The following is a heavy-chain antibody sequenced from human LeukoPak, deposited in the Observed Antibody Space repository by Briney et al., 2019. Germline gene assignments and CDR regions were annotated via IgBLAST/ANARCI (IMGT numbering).Heavy chain of an antibody. V-gene: IGHV3-43D*03. D-gene: IGHD1-26*01. CDR3: AKDGTGGSYWVSWFDP. CDR1: GFTFDDYA. Sequence: GGSLRLSCAASGFTFDDYAMHWIRQAPGKGLEWVSLISWYGGSTYYADSVKGRFTISRDNSKNSLYLQMNSLRAEDTALYYCAKDGTGGSYWVSWFDPWGQGTLVTVSS. CDR2: ISWYGGST. J-gene: IGHJ5*02.